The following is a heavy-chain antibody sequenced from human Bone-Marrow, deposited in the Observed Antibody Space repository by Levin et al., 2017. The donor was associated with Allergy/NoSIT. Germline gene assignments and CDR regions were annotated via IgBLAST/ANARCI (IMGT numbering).Heavy chain of an antibody. D-gene: IGHD2-8*01. CDR1: GFTSGYYS. CDR2: ISSISSYI. Sequence: LSLTCAASGFTSGYYSMNWVRQAPGKGLEWVSSISSISSYIYYADSVKGRFTISRDNAKNSLYLQMNSLRAEDTAVYYCARVRPPYCTNGDCYRAYWGQGTLVTVSS. V-gene: IGHV3-21*01. J-gene: IGHJ4*02. CDR3: ARVRPPYCTNGDCYRAY.